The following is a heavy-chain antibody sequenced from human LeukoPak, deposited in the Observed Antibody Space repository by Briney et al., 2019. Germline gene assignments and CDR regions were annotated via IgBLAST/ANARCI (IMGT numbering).Heavy chain of an antibody. CDR2: IYPGDSDT. Sequence: YWSWIRQPPGKGLEWMGIIYPGDSDTRYSPSFQGQVTISADKSISTAYLQWSSLKASDTAMYYCARQEQYSSSWYDYWGQGTLVTVSS. D-gene: IGHD6-13*01. CDR3: ARQEQYSSSWYDY. CDR1: YW. V-gene: IGHV5-51*01. J-gene: IGHJ4*02.